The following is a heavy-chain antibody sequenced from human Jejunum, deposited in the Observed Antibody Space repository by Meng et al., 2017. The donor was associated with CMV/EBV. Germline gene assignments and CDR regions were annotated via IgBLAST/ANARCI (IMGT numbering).Heavy chain of an antibody. D-gene: IGHD6-6*01. CDR3: ARDLIAARPGWFDP. Sequence: QVQLVQSGAEMKKPGASVSVSCKASGYTFITYGISWVRLAPGQGLEWMGWISPYNGNTNYAQKFQGRVTMITDTSTSTAYMELRSLRSDDTAVYYCARDLIAARPGWFDPWGQGTLVTVFS. J-gene: IGHJ5*02. CDR2: ISPYNGNT. CDR1: GYTFITYG. V-gene: IGHV1-18*01.